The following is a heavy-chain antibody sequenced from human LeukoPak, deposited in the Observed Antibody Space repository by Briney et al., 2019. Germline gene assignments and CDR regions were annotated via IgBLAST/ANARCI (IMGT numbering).Heavy chain of an antibody. CDR2: INTNTGNP. Sequence: AASVKASCKASGYTFTSYSMNWVRQAPGQGLEWMGWINTNTGNPMYAQGFTGRFVFSLDTSVSTAYLQISSLKAEDTAVYYCARGGRRIAVGDYFDYWGQGTLVTVSS. D-gene: IGHD6-19*01. V-gene: IGHV7-4-1*02. J-gene: IGHJ4*02. CDR3: ARGGRRIAVGDYFDY. CDR1: GYTFTSYS.